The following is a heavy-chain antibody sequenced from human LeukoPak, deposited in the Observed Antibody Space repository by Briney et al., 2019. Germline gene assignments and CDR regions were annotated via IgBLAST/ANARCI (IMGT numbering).Heavy chain of an antibody. V-gene: IGHV4-34*04. CDR2: INHSGNT. Sequence: SETLSLTCAVYGVSFGGYYWSWIRQPPGKGLEWIGEINHSGNTNDNPSHKSRATTSVDTSKNQFSLKLRSVTAADTAVYYCARVAAAGTDPGAFDMWGQGTMVTVSS. CDR3: ARVAAAGTDPGAFDM. CDR1: GVSFGGYY. D-gene: IGHD6-13*01. J-gene: IGHJ3*02.